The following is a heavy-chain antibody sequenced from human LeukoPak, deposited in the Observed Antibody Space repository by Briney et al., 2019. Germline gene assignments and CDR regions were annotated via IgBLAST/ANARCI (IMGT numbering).Heavy chain of an antibody. CDR2: ISSSGSTI. CDR3: ARDPFAPTPSFDY. CDR1: GFTFSDYY. Sequence: GGSLRLSSAASGFTFSDYYMSWIRQAPGKGLEWVSYISSSGSTIYYADSVKGRFTISRDNAKNSLYLQMNSLRAEDTAVYYCARDPFAPTPSFDYWGQGTLVTVSS. J-gene: IGHJ4*02. V-gene: IGHV3-11*01.